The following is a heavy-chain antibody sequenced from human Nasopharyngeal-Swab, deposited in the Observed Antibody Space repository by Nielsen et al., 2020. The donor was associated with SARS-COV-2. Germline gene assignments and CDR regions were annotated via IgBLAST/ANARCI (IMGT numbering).Heavy chain of an antibody. D-gene: IGHD4-17*01. CDR3: ARDGYGDYGGWFDP. CDR2: IYHSGST. J-gene: IGHJ5*02. V-gene: IGHV4-38-2*02. Sequence: WIRQPPGKGLEWIGSIYHSGSTYYNPSLKSRVTISVDTSKNQFSLKLSSVTAADTAVYYCARDGYGDYGGWFDPWGQGTLVTVSS.